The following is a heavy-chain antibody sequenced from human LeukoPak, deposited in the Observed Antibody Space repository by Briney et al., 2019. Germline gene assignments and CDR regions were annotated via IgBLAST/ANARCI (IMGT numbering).Heavy chain of an antibody. CDR1: GFTFSSYA. Sequence: GGSLRLSCAASGFTFSSYAMRWVRQAPGKGLEWVSAISGSGDNTYYAASVKGQFTISRDNSKNTLYLQMNSLRAEDTAVYYCAKVPTYYYDSRGEYYFDYWGQGTLVTVSS. J-gene: IGHJ4*02. D-gene: IGHD3-22*01. CDR2: ISGSGDNT. CDR3: AKVPTYYYDSRGEYYFDY. V-gene: IGHV3-23*01.